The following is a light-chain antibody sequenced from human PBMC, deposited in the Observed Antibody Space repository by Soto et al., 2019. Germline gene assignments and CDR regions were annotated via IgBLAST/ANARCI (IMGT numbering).Light chain of an antibody. CDR2: EVS. V-gene: IGLV2-8*01. CDR1: SSDIGGYNY. Sequence: QSALTQPPSSSGYPGQSVTISCTGTSSDIGGYNYVSWYQQHPGKAPKLIIYEVSKRPSGVPDRFSGCKSGNTASLTVSGLQAEDEADYYCTSYAGSNNLVFAGGTQLTVL. J-gene: IGLJ3*02. CDR3: TSYAGSNNLV.